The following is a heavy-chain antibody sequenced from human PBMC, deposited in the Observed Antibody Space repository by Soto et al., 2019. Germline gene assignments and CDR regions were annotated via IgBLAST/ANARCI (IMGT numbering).Heavy chain of an antibody. V-gene: IGHV4-30-2*01. J-gene: IGHJ5*02. CDR3: ARLGYCLDNNCCGGFDP. CDR2: VYHTGST. D-gene: IGHD2-15*01. Sequence: QLQLQESGSGLVKPSQTLSLTCAVSGGSISSGGYSWSWIRQPPGKGLEWIGHVYHTGSTYYNPSLKSRVSISVDRAKNQFSLKLSSVTAASTAVYYCARLGYCLDNNCCGGFDPWGQGTLVTVSS. CDR1: GGSISSGGYS.